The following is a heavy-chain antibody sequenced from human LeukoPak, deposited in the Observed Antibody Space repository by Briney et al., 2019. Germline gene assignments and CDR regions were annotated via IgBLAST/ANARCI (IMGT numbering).Heavy chain of an antibody. Sequence: GSLRLSCAASGFTFSSYAMSWVRQAPGKGLEWVSTITYSGGNTYYADSVKGRFTISRDNSKNTLYLQMKTLRAEDTAVYYCAQNFYDSSGLYFDYWGQGTLVTVSS. V-gene: IGHV3-23*01. D-gene: IGHD3-22*01. J-gene: IGHJ4*02. CDR1: GFTFSSYA. CDR3: AQNFYDSSGLYFDY. CDR2: ITYSGGNT.